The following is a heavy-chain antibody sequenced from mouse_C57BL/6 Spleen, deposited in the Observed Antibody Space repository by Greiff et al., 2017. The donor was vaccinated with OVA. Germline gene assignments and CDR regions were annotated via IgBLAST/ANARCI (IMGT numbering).Heavy chain of an antibody. CDR3: ARGGYWGDY. Sequence: EVKLQQSGPELVKPGASVKISCKASGYTFTDYYMNWVKQSHGKSLEWIGDINPNNGGTSYNQKFKGKATLTVDKSSSTAYMELRSLTSEDSAVYYCARGGYWGDYWGQGTSVTVSS. CDR2: INPNNGGT. V-gene: IGHV1-26*01. D-gene: IGHD2-3*01. CDR1: GYTFTDYY. J-gene: IGHJ4*01.